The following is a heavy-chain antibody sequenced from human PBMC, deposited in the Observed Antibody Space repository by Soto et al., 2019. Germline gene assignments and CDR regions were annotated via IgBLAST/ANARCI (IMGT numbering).Heavy chain of an antibody. CDR3: ARAPFYYDSSYSGY. CDR2: ISNSGSTI. V-gene: IGHV3-11*01. CDR1: GFTFSDYY. Sequence: QVQLVESGGGLVKPGGSLRLSCAGSGFTFSDYYIGWIRQAPGKGLEWVSYISNSGSTIYYADSVKGRFTISRDNAKNSLYLQMNSLRAEDTAVYYCARAPFYYDSSYSGYWGQGTLVTVSS. J-gene: IGHJ4*02. D-gene: IGHD3-22*01.